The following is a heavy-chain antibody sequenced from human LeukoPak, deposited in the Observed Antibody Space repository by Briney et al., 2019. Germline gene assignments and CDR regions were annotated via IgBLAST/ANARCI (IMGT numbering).Heavy chain of an antibody. J-gene: IGHJ4*02. CDR3: ARVWRGQLLVLGDY. CDR1: AFTVCSFN. D-gene: IGHD6-13*01. Sequence: PGGNLRRYGAASAFTVCSFNMKRQAQAPGLGLMWISYISSGSTTLYKADSVKVSFTISRANAKNSMYLQMVRLGDTATAVYYCARVWRGQLLVLGDYWGQGALVTVSS. CDR2: ISSGSTTL. V-gene: IGHV3-48*02.